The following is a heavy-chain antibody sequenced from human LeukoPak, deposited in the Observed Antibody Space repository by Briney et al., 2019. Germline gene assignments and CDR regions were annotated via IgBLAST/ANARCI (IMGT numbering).Heavy chain of an antibody. D-gene: IGHD3-10*01. J-gene: IGHJ4*02. CDR2: MNPNSGNT. CDR3: ARGGKYYYGSGSYYNEYYFDY. Sequence: ASVKVSCKASGYTLTSYDINWVRQATGQGLEWMGWMNPNSGNTGYAQKFQGRVTMTRNTSISTAYMELSSLRSEDTAVYYCARGGKYYYGSGSYYNEYYFDYWGQGTLVTVSS. V-gene: IGHV1-8*01. CDR1: GYTLTSYD.